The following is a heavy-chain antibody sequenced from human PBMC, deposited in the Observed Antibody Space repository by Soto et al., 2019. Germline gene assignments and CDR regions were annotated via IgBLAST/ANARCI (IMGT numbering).Heavy chain of an antibody. Sequence: ASVKVSCKASGYSFTAYFMHWVRQAPGQGLEWMGIVHPSGGSTNYAQKFQGRVAMPWDTSTSTVYMELSSLRSDDTAVYYCARAPYSSSCFFFDYWGQGTPVTVSS. CDR3: ARAPYSSSCFFFDY. D-gene: IGHD6-6*01. J-gene: IGHJ4*02. CDR2: VHPSGGST. V-gene: IGHV1-46*01. CDR1: GYSFTAYF.